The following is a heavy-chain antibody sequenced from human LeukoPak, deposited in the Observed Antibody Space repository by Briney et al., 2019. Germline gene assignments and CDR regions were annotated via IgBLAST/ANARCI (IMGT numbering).Heavy chain of an antibody. CDR1: GYTFTGYY. CDR3: ARPVILTTSTFDWYFDL. D-gene: IGHD4-11*01. Sequence: ASVKVSCKXSGYTFTGYYMHWVRQAPGQGLEWMGWINPNSGGTNYAQKFQGRVTMTRDTSISTAYMELSRLRSDDTAVYYCARPVILTTSTFDWYFDLWGRGTLVTVSS. CDR2: INPNSGGT. V-gene: IGHV1-2*02. J-gene: IGHJ2*01.